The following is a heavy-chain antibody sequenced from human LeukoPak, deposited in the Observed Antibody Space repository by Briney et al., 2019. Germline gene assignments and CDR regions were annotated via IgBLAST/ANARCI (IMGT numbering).Heavy chain of an antibody. D-gene: IGHD3-22*01. CDR1: GYDFTKYA. V-gene: IGHV1-3*03. CDR2: IDAGNGRT. J-gene: IGHJ6*03. CDR3: AKGSKVVLFTRDHYMDV. Sequence: AASVKVSCKASGYDFTKYAVQWLRQAPGQRLGWMGWIDAGNGRTKYSQDFQGRVTITRDTSASIAYMELSSLRSDDMAVYYCAKGSKVVLFTRDHYMDVWGKGTTVTISS.